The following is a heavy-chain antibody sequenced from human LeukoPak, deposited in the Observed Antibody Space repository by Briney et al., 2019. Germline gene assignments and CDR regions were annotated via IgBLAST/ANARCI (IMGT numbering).Heavy chain of an antibody. D-gene: IGHD2-21*01. CDR1: GFTVSSNY. Sequence: GGSLRLSCAASGFTVSSNYMSWVRQAPGKGLEWVSAISGSGGSTYYADSVEGRFTISRDNSKNTLYLQMNSLRAEDTAVYYCAKAPSAYCGGDCYSLGYWGQGTLVTVSS. CDR3: AKAPSAYCGGDCYSLGY. CDR2: ISGSGGST. J-gene: IGHJ4*02. V-gene: IGHV3-23*01.